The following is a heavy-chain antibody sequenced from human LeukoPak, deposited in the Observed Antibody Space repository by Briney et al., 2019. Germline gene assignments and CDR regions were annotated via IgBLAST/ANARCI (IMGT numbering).Heavy chain of an antibody. CDR1: GGTFSSYA. V-gene: IGHV1-69*01. Sequence: GASVKVSCKASGGTFSSYAISWVRQAPGQGLEWMGGIILIFGTANYAQKFQGRVTITADESTSTAYMELSSLRSEDTAVYYCARSSRVAATVTLDYWGQGTLVTVSS. D-gene: IGHD2-15*01. J-gene: IGHJ4*02. CDR3: ARSSRVAATVTLDY. CDR2: IILIFGTA.